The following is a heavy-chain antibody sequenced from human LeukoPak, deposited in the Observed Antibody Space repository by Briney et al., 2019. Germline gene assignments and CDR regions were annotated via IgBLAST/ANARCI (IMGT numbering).Heavy chain of an antibody. D-gene: IGHD6-25*01. CDR2: MSPGSGYT. Sequence: ASLKVSCKTSGYTFTNYDINWVRQATGQGPEWLGWMSPGSGYTGYAQKFQGRVTMTRDISITTAYVELSSLRSEDTAVYYCARGIEAGVDYWGQGTLVTVPS. J-gene: IGHJ4*02. CDR1: GYTFTNYD. V-gene: IGHV1-8*02. CDR3: ARGIEAGVDY.